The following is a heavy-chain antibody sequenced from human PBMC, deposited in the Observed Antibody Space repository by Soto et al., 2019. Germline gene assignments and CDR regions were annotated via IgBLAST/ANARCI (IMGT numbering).Heavy chain of an antibody. J-gene: IGHJ6*02. CDR3: ARVGGNPYYYYGMDV. D-gene: IGHD2-15*01. CDR2: IYHSGST. CDR1: GGSISSSNW. Sequence: SETLSLTCAVSGGSISSSNWWCWVRQPPGKGLEWIGEIYHSGSTNYNPSLKSRVTISVDKSKNQFSLKLSSVTAADTAVYYCARVGGNPYYYYGMDVWGQGTTVTVSS. V-gene: IGHV4-4*02.